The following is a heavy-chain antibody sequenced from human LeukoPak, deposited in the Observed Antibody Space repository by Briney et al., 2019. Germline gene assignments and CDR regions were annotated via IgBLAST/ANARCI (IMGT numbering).Heavy chain of an antibody. V-gene: IGHV3-48*01. D-gene: IGHD1-26*01. Sequence: GASLRLSCAASGFTFSSYSMNWVRQAPGKGLEWVSYITSGSSTIYYADSVKGRFTISRDNAKNSLYLQMKSLRAEDTAVYYCARYSGGYLDYWGQGTLVTASS. CDR2: ITSGSSTI. CDR3: ARYSGGYLDY. CDR1: GFTFSSYS. J-gene: IGHJ4*02.